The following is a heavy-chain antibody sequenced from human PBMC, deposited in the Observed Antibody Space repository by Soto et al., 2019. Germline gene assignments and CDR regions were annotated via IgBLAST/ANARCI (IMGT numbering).Heavy chain of an antibody. CDR3: ARPVPFGAANP. Sequence: PVEPHKISRKGSGGRFTSYWIGRVLQMPGKGLEWMGIIYPGDSDTRYSPSFQGQVTISADKSISTAYLQWSSLKASDTAMYYCARPVPFGAANPWGQGSLVPVTS. CDR2: IYPGDSDT. J-gene: IGHJ5*02. CDR1: GGRFTSYW. V-gene: IGHV5-51*01. D-gene: IGHD3-10*01.